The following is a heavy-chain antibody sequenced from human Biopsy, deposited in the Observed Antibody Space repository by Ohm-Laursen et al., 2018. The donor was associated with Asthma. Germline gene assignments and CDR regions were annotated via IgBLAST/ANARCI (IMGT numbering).Heavy chain of an antibody. CDR2: LIPVLGTP. V-gene: IGHV1-69*01. CDR3: ARGCSGSDRIVYYYSGLEV. CDR1: GDSFSNYA. D-gene: IGHD5-12*01. Sequence: SSVKVSCKASGDSFSNYAISWVRQAPGQGLEWMGGLIPVLGTPDHAQMFESRVTITADESTSTAYMELSSLSSEDTAVYYCARGCSGSDRIVYYYSGLEVWGQGTTVTVSS. J-gene: IGHJ6*02.